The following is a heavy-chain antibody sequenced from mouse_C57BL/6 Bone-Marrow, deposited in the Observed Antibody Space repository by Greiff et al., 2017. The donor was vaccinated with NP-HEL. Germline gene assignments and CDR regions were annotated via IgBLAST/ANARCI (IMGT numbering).Heavy chain of an antibody. J-gene: IGHJ3*01. CDR3: ASSFAY. Sequence: VQLQPSGPGLVAPSQSLSITCTFSGFSLTSYAISWVRQPPGKGLAWLGVIWTGGGTNYTSALKSRLSISKDNYKSQVFLKMNSLQTDDTARYYCASSFAYWGQGTLVTVSA. V-gene: IGHV2-9-1*01. CDR2: IWTGGGT. CDR1: GFSLTSYA.